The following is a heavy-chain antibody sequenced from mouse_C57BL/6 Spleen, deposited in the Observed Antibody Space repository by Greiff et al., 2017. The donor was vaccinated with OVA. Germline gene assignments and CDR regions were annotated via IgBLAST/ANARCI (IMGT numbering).Heavy chain of an antibody. J-gene: IGHJ2*01. CDR2: IYPGDGDT. D-gene: IGHD2-1*01. Sequence: VQVVESGAELVKPGASVKISCKASGYAFSSYWMNWVKQRPGKGLEWIGQIYPGDGDTNYNGKFKGKATLTADKSSSTAYMQLSSLTSEDSAVYFCARGEKGGNGDYWGQGTTLTVSS. CDR3: ARGEKGGNGDY. CDR1: GYAFSSYW. V-gene: IGHV1-80*01.